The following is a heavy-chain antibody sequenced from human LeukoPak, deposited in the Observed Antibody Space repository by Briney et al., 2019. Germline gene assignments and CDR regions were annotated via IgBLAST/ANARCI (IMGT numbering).Heavy chain of an antibody. D-gene: IGHD2-2*01. Sequence: SETLSLTCTVPGGSISSSSYYWGWIRQPPGKGLEWIGSIYYSGSTYYNPSLKSRVTISVDTSKNQFSLKLSSVTAADTAVYYCARLSLLDCSSTSCYGPIDYWGQGTLVTVSS. J-gene: IGHJ4*02. V-gene: IGHV4-39*01. CDR3: ARLSLLDCSSTSCYGPIDY. CDR2: IYYSGST. CDR1: GGSISSSSYY.